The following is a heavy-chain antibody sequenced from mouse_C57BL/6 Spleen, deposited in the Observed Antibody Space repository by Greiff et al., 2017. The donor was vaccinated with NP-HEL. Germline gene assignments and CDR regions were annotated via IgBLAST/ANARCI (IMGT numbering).Heavy chain of an antibody. Sequence: EVNVVESEGGLVQPGSSMKLSCTASGFTFSDYYMAWVRQVPEKGLEWVANINYDGSSTYYLDSLKSRFIISRDNAKNILYLQMSSLKSEDTATDYCARRAEYYGPYYFDYWGQGTTLTVSS. V-gene: IGHV5-16*01. CDR3: ARRAEYYGPYYFDY. CDR1: GFTFSDYY. CDR2: INYDGSST. J-gene: IGHJ2*01. D-gene: IGHD1-1*01.